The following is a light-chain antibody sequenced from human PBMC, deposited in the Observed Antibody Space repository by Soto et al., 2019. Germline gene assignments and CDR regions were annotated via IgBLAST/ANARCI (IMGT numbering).Light chain of an antibody. CDR2: AAS. Sequence: IQVTHSTSSLSVSVRDRVTITCRASETISNYLNWYQQKPGRAPKLLVYAASSLQSGVPSRFTGSGSGTHFTLTISGLQPADFATYYCQQSYNTPITFGQGTRLEIK. CDR3: QQSYNTPIT. CDR1: ETISNY. J-gene: IGKJ5*01. V-gene: IGKV1-39*01.